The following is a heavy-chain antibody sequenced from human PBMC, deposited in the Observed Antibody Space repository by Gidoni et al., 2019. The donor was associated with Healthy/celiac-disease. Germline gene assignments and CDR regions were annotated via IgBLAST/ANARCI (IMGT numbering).Heavy chain of an antibody. D-gene: IGHD2-15*01. CDR1: GGTFSSYA. CDR3: ASSVVVVDSSYYNWFDP. CDR2: LIPIFGTA. Sequence: QVQLVQSGAEVKKPGSSVKVSCQASGGTFSSYAIRWVRQAPGQGLEWMGGLIPIFGTANYAQKFQGRVTMTADESTSTAYMELSSLRSEDTAVYYCASSVVVVDSSYYNWFDPWGQGTLVTVSS. V-gene: IGHV1-69*01. J-gene: IGHJ5*02.